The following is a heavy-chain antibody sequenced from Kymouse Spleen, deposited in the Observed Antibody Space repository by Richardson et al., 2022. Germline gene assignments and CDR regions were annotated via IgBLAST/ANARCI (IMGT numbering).Heavy chain of an antibody. Sequence: EVQLVESGGGLVQPGGSLRLSCAASGFTFSSYAMSWVRQAPGKGLEWVSAISGSGGSTYYADSVKGRFTISRDNSKNTLYLQMNSLRAEDTAVYYCAKDHLYCTNGVCYVGAFDYWGQGTLVTVSS. V-gene: IGHV3-23*04. D-gene: IGHD2-8*01. CDR2: ISGSGGST. CDR3: AKDHLYCTNGVCYVGAFDY. J-gene: IGHJ4*02. CDR1: GFTFSSYA.